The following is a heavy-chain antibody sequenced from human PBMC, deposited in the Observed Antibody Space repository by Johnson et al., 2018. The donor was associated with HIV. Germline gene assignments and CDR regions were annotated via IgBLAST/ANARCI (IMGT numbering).Heavy chain of an antibody. D-gene: IGHD4-17*01. Sequence: VQLVESGGDLVQPGGSPRLSCAASGFTVSSNYMSWVRQAPGKGLEWVSVIYSGGSTYYADSVKGRFTISRDNSKNTLYLQMNSLRAGDTAVYYCARSSPTVTTGGAFDIWGQGTMVTVSS. CDR3: ARSSPTVTTGGAFDI. CDR2: IYSGGST. J-gene: IGHJ3*02. CDR1: GFTVSSNY. V-gene: IGHV3-66*01.